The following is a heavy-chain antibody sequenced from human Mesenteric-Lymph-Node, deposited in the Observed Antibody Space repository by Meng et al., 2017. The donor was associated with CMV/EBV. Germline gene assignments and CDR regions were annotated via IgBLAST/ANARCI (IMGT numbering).Heavy chain of an antibody. CDR2: INHSGST. J-gene: IGHJ4*02. D-gene: IGHD3-9*01. CDR1: GGSFSGYY. Sequence: VHLPQWGPGLLKPSETLSVTCAVYGGSFSGYYWNWIRQSPEKGLEWIGEINHSGSTTYNPSFTSRIIISVDTSTNQISLNMSSVTAADTAVYYCARGSSYDILTGYFDYWGQGALVTVPS. CDR3: ARGSSYDILTGYFDY. V-gene: IGHV4-34*01.